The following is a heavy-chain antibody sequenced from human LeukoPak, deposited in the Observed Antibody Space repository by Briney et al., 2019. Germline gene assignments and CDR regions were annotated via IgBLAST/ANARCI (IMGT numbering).Heavy chain of an antibody. Sequence: GGSLRLSCTASGLTFSSYVMSWVRQAPGKGLEWVSTISGSGGSTFYADSVRGRFTISRDNSRSTLYLQMNSLRAEDTATYYCSPPRGDSSGYYYVYWGQGALVTVSS. J-gene: IGHJ4*02. D-gene: IGHD3-22*01. V-gene: IGHV3-23*01. CDR3: SPPRGDSSGYYYVY. CDR2: ISGSGGST. CDR1: GLTFSSYV.